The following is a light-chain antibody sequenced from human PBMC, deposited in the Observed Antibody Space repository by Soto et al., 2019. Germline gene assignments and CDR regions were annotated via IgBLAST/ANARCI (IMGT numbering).Light chain of an antibody. CDR2: LGS. CDR3: MQALQTPLT. V-gene: IGKV2-28*01. Sequence: DIVMTQSPLSLPVIPGEPASISCWSSQSLLDSNGNNHLNWYLQKPGQSPQVLIYLGSNRASGVPDRFSGSGSGTDFTLKXSRVEAEXVGVYYCMQALQTPLTFGQGTRLEIK. CDR1: QSLLDSNGNNH. J-gene: IGKJ5*01.